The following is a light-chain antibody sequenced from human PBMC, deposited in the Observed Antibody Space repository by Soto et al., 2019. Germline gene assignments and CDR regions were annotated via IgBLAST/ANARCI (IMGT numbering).Light chain of an antibody. J-gene: IGKJ1*01. CDR1: QSISSY. V-gene: IGKV1-39*01. CDR2: VAS. Sequence: DIQMTQSPSSLSASVGDRVTITCRASQSISSYLYWYQQKPGKAPTILIYVASNLQGGVPPRFSGSGSGTAFTLTISSMQHEDLATYYCQQSYLTPQTFGQGTKVEIK. CDR3: QQSYLTPQT.